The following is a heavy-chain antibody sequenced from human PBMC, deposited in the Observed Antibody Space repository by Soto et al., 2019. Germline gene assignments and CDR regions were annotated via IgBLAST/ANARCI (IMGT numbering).Heavy chain of an antibody. D-gene: IGHD3-3*01. CDR2: ISRDSKYI. CDR1: GFTFSSYF. J-gene: IGHJ4*02. CDR3: ARGRRVTLFGVLHLIDY. Sequence: GSLRLSCAASGFTFSSYFMNWVRQTPGKGLDWVSSISRDSKYIYYADSVKGRFTFSRDNAKNSVSLQMNSLSAADTAVYYCARGRRVTLFGVLHLIDYWGQGTLVTVS. V-gene: IGHV3-21*01.